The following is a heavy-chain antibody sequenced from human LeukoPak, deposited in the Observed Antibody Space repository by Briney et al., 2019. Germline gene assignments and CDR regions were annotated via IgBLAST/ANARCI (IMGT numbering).Heavy chain of an antibody. CDR3: ARQRNSWFDP. J-gene: IGHJ5*02. CDR2: IYPGDSDT. Sequence: GESLQISCQGSGYSFTSYWIGWVRQLPGKGLEWMGIIYPGDSDTRYSPSFQGQVTISADKSISTAYLQWSSLKASDTAMYYCARQRNSWFDPWGQGTLVTVSS. V-gene: IGHV5-51*01. CDR1: GYSFTSYW.